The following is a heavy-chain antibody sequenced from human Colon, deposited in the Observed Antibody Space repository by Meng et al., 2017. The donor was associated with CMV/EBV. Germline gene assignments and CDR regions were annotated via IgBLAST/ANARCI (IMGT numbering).Heavy chain of an antibody. V-gene: IGHV3-21*01. D-gene: IGHD1-26*01. CDR1: GFTFSSYA. CDR2: IGDSDNYL. CDR3: ASRIVGATNDAFNV. J-gene: IGHJ3*01. Sequence: GESLKISCAASGFTFSSYAMSWVRQAPGKGLEWVSSIGDSDNYLYYADSVKGRFTISRDRAKNSMFLQMSSLRVEDTAVYYCASRIVGATNDAFNVWGQGTVVTVSS.